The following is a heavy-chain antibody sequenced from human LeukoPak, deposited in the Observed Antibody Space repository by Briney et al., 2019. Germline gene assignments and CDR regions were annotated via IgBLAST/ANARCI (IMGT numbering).Heavy chain of an antibody. V-gene: IGHV1-69*13. CDR3: ARHYGSGSYYKD. Sequence: RASVKVSCKASGGTFSSYAISWVRQAPGQGLEWMGGIIPIFGTANYAQKFQGRVTITADESTSTAYMELSSLRSEDTAVYYCARHYGSGSYYKDWGQGTLVTVSS. CDR1: GGTFSSYA. D-gene: IGHD3-10*01. CDR2: IIPIFGTA. J-gene: IGHJ4*02.